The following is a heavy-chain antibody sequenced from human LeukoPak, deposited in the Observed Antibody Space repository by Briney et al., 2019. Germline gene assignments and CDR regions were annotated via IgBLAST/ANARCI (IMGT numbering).Heavy chain of an antibody. CDR2: ISGSGGST. Sequence: GXSLRLSCAASGFTFSSYAMSWVRQAPGKGLEWVSAISGSGGSTYYADSVKGRFTISRDNSKNTLYLQMNSLRAEDTAVYYCAKGVSSGWLSFDYWGQGTLVTVSS. D-gene: IGHD6-19*01. V-gene: IGHV3-23*01. CDR1: GFTFSSYA. J-gene: IGHJ4*02. CDR3: AKGVSSGWLSFDY.